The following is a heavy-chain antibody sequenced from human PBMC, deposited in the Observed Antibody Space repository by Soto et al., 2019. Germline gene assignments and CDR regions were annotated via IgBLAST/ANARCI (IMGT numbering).Heavy chain of an antibody. J-gene: IGHJ6*03. CDR2: FYYSGST. V-gene: IGHV4-39*01. CDR1: GCSIISSSYY. D-gene: IGHD2-2*01. Sequence: SETLSLTCSVFGCSIISSSYYWRCIRQPPGKWLEWIGSFYYSGSTYYNPSLKIRVTISVDTSKNQFSLKLSSVTAADTAVYYCARLVERYYYYMDVWGKGTTVT. CDR3: ARLVERYYYYMDV.